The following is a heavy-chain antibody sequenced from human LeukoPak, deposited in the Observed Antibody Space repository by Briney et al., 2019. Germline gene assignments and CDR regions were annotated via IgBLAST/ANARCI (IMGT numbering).Heavy chain of an antibody. Sequence: SETLSLTCIVSGDSIGSFSWNWIRQPPGKGLERIGFIYHNGSAYYNPSLKSRSAISVDSAKKHFSLKLRSVTAADTAVYYCAKSIGYLSTYNWFDPWGQGILVTVSS. J-gene: IGHJ5*02. CDR3: AKSIGYLSTYNWFDP. CDR1: GDSIGSFS. CDR2: IYHNGSA. D-gene: IGHD5-18*01. V-gene: IGHV4-4*09.